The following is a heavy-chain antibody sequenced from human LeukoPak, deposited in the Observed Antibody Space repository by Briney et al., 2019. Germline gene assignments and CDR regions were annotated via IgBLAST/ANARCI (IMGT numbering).Heavy chain of an antibody. V-gene: IGHV3-21*01. J-gene: IGHJ6*02. CDR3: ARKNGLDV. CDR1: GFTFSDYS. CDR2: ISSNSAYI. Sequence: PGGSLRLSCVASGFTFSDYSMNWVRQAPGKGLEWVSSISSNSAYIYYVDSLRGRFTVSRDNAKSSLFLQMNSLRVEDTAVYYCARKNGLDVWGQGTTVTVSS.